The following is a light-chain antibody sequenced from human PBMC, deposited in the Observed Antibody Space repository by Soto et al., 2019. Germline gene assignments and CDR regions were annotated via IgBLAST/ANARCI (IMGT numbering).Light chain of an antibody. Sequence: DFQMTQSPSSLSASVGDRVTITCRASQDISDHLAWYQHKPGKVPKLLIYEASTLQSGVTSRSSGGGSGTDFTLTISSLQPEDVATYYCQKYNRTPRTFGQGTKVELK. J-gene: IGKJ1*01. CDR3: QKYNRTPRT. CDR1: QDISDH. CDR2: EAS. V-gene: IGKV1-27*01.